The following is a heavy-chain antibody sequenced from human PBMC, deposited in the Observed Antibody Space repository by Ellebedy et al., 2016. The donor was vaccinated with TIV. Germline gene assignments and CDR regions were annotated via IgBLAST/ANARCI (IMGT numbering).Heavy chain of an antibody. Sequence: ASVKVSXKASGYTFTSYYMHWVRQAPGQGLEWMGIINPSGGSTSYAQKLQGRVTMTTDTSTSTAYMELRSLRSDDTAVYYCAREGTGYSSNWFDPWGQGTLVTVSS. CDR3: AREGTGYSSNWFDP. CDR1: GYTFTSYY. V-gene: IGHV1-46*01. CDR2: INPSGGST. J-gene: IGHJ5*02. D-gene: IGHD4-11*01.